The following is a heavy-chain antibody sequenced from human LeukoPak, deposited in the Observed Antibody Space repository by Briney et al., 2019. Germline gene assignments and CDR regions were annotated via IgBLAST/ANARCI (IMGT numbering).Heavy chain of an antibody. D-gene: IGHD6-13*01. J-gene: IGHJ4*02. CDR1: GGPISSHY. CDR2: IYYVGDT. V-gene: IGHV4-39*01. Sequence: SETLSLTCTVSGGPISSHYWSWIRQPPGKGPEWIGTIYYVGDTYYNPSLQSRVTISVDTSKNQFSLKLSSVTAADTAVYYCARSPGSRYAYDDYWGQGTLVTVSS. CDR3: ARSPGSRYAYDDY.